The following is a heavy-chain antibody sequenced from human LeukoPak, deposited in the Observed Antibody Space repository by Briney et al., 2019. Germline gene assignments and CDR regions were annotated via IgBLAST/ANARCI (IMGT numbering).Heavy chain of an antibody. J-gene: IGHJ4*02. CDR2: ISSSGSTI. CDR1: GFTFSDYY. D-gene: IGHD3-9*01. Sequence: GGSLRLSCAASGFTFSDYYMSWIRQAPGKGLEWVSYISSSGSTIYYADSVKGRFTISRDNAKNSLYLQMSSLRAEDTAVYYCARRLLTGYYEFWGQGTLVTVSS. V-gene: IGHV3-11*04. CDR3: ARRLLTGYYEF.